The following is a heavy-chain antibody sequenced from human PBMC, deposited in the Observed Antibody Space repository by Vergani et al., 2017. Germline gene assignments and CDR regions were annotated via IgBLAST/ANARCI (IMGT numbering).Heavy chain of an antibody. D-gene: IGHD1-26*01. CDR1: GFTFSSYG. Sequence: QVQLVESGGGVVQPGRSLRLSCAASGFTFSSYGMHWVRQAPGKGLAWVAVIWYDGSNKYYADSVKGRFTISRDNSKNTLYVQMNSLRAEDTAVYYCARDRRIGATDYGMDVWGQGTTVTVSS. V-gene: IGHV3-33*01. CDR2: IWYDGSNK. J-gene: IGHJ6*02. CDR3: ARDRRIGATDYGMDV.